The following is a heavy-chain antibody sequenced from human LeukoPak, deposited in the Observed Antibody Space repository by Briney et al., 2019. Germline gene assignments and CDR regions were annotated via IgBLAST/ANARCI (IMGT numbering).Heavy chain of an antibody. CDR2: IYPDDSDA. J-gene: IGHJ4*02. V-gene: IGHV5-51*01. CDR3: ARVPFFSTSSGYYLDY. D-gene: IGHD6-6*01. Sequence: GESLKISCKGSGYSFTTYWIGWVRQMPGKGLEWMGIIYPDDSDARYSPSFQGQVTISADKSISTVYLQWSSLKASDTAMYYCARVPFFSTSSGYYLDYWGQGTLVTVSS. CDR1: GYSFTTYW.